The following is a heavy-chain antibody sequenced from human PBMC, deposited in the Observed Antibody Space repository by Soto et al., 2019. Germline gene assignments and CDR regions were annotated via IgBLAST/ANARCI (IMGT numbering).Heavy chain of an antibody. V-gene: IGHV4-30-4*01. J-gene: IGHJ4*02. CDR1: GGSISSGDYY. Sequence: ASETLSLTCTVSGGSISSGDYYWSWIRQPPGKGLEWIGYIYYSGSTYYNPSLKSRVTISVDTSKNQFSLKLSSVTAADTAVYYCARSMVRGVISYWGQGTLVTVSS. CDR3: ARSMVRGVISY. D-gene: IGHD3-10*01. CDR2: IYYSGST.